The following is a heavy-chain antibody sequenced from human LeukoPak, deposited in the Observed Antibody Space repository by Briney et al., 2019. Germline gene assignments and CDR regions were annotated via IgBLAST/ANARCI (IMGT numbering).Heavy chain of an antibody. Sequence: GGSLRLSCAASGFTFSDHYMDWVRQAPGKGLEWVSAISGSGGSTYYADSVKGRVTISRDNSKNTLYLQVNSLRVEDTAVYYCAKDRLGAMMYFDFWGQGTLVTVSS. V-gene: IGHV3-23*01. J-gene: IGHJ4*02. CDR1: GFTFSDHY. CDR2: ISGSGGST. D-gene: IGHD1-26*01. CDR3: AKDRLGAMMYFDF.